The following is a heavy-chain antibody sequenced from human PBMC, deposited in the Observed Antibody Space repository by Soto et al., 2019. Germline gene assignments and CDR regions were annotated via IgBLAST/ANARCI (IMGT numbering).Heavy chain of an antibody. D-gene: IGHD3-10*01. CDR1: GFTFSGSA. Sequence: GGSLRLSCAASGFTFSGSAMHWVRQASGKGLEWVGRIRSKANSYATAYAASVKGRFTISRDDSKNTAYLQMNSLKTEDTAVYYCTRRSDYYGSGSYYVIRAFDIWGQGTRVTVSS. V-gene: IGHV3-73*01. CDR2: IRSKANSYAT. CDR3: TRRSDYYGSGSYYVIRAFDI. J-gene: IGHJ3*02.